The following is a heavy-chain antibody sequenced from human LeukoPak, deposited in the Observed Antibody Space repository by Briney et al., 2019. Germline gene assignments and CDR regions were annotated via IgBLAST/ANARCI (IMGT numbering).Heavy chain of an antibody. D-gene: IGHD5-18*01. CDR3: ATNTSMYYYFDY. CDR1: GFTFSSVG. J-gene: IGHJ4*02. Sequence: GGSLRLSCAASGFTFSSVGMHWVRQAPGKGLEWVAVISYDGSNRYYADSVTARFTISRDKSKNTLYLKMNSLRAEAPAVYCCATNTSMYYYFDYWGQGTLVTVSS. CDR2: ISYDGSNR. V-gene: IGHV3-30*03.